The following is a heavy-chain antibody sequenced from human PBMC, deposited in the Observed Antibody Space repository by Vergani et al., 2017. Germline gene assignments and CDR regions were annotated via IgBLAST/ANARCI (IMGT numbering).Heavy chain of an antibody. D-gene: IGHD5-18*01. CDR2: IKYDGSKK. J-gene: IGHJ5*02. Sequence: EVQLVASGGGLVQRGGSLRLSCEASGFTFSNLWMTWVRQAPGKGLEWVANIKYDGSKKNYVDSVKGRFTISRDNAKNSLYLQMNNLRVEDTAVYFCAWSPDGYTYGGYISQFDPWGQGTLVTVSS. CDR3: AWSPDGYTYGGYISQFDP. V-gene: IGHV3-7*01. CDR1: GFTFSNLW.